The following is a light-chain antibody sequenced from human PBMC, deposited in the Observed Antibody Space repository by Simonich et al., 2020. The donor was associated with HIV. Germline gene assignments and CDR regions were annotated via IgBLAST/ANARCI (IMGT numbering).Light chain of an antibody. CDR3: QTWGSGIHV. J-gene: IGLJ3*02. V-gene: IGLV4-69*01. Sequence: QLVLTQSPSASASLGASVKLTCTLSSGHNNYAIAWPQQQPEKGPRYLMKLNSDGIHSKWAGIPDRFSGSSAGAERYLTISSLQSEDEADYYCQTWGSGIHVFGGGTKLTVL. CDR1: SGHNNYA. CDR2: LNSDGIH.